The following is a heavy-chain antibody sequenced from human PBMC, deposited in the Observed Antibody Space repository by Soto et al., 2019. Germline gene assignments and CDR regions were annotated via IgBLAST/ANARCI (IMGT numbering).Heavy chain of an antibody. V-gene: IGHV3-33*01. D-gene: IGHD3-3*01. CDR3: ARDRGERITIFGVVGRQPDAFDI. J-gene: IGHJ3*02. CDR2: IWYDGSNK. CDR1: GFTFSSYG. Sequence: GGSLRLSCAASGFTFSSYGMHWVRQAPGKGLEWVAVIWYDGSNKYYADSVKGRFTISRDNSKNTLYLQMNSLRAEDTAVYYCARDRGERITIFGVVGRQPDAFDIWGQGTMVTVSS.